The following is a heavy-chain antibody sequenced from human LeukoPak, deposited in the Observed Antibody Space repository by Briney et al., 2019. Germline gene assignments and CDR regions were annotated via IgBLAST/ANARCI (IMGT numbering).Heavy chain of an antibody. CDR2: IRYDGSNK. J-gene: IGHJ6*04. Sequence: GGSLRLSCAASGFTFSSYGMHWVRQAPGKGLEWVAFIRYDGSNKYYADSVKGRFTISRDNAKNSLYLQMNNLRVDDTAVYHCATRYCTISACRASSHHCFDNWGKGTTVTVSS. D-gene: IGHD2-8*01. CDR3: ATRYCTISACRASSHHCFDN. CDR1: GFTFSSYG. V-gene: IGHV3-30*02.